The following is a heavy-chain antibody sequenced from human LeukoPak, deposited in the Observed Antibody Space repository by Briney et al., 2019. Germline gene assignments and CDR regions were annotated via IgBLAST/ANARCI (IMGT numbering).Heavy chain of an antibody. CDR2: IYGDGST. V-gene: IGHV3-66*01. D-gene: IGHD6-13*01. CDR1: GFIVSSNF. J-gene: IGHJ4*02. CDR3: ARGSSSWYQNFEY. Sequence: GGSLRLSCAASGFIVSSNFMSWVRQAPGKGLEWVSVIYGDGSTYYADSVKGRFIISRDNSKNTVYLQMNSLRAEDTAVYYCARGSSSWYQNFEYWGQGTLVTVSP.